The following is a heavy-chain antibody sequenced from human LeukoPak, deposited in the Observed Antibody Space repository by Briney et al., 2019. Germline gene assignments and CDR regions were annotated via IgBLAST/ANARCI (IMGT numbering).Heavy chain of an antibody. D-gene: IGHD3-3*01. CDR2: IYYSGST. CDR1: GGSISSSSYY. J-gene: IGHJ5*02. V-gene: IGHV4-39*07. CDR3: AKEELQGLRSFGGEAWFDP. Sequence: PSETLSLTCTVSGGSISSSSYYWGWIRQPPGKGLEWIGSIYYSGSTYYNPSLKSRVTISVDTSKNQFSLKLSSVTAADTAVYYCAKEELQGLRSFGGEAWFDPWGQGTLVTVSS.